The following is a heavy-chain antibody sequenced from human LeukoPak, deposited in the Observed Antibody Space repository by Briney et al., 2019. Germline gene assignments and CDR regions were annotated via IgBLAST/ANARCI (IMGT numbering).Heavy chain of an antibody. V-gene: IGHV3-7*01. CDR1: GFTFSNNW. J-gene: IGHJ6*02. CDR3: TRSAIYYALDL. D-gene: IGHD3-9*01. Sequence: GGSLRLSCAASGFTFSNNWMVWVRQAPGKGLEWLASIKPDGSEKNYLDSVNGRFTISRDNGKNSLHLQLNSLRVEDTAIYYCTRSAIYYALDLWGQGTTVTV. CDR2: IKPDGSEK.